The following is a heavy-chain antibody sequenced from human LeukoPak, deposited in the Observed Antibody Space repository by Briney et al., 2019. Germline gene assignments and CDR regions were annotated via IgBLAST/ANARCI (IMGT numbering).Heavy chain of an antibody. CDR2: ISWNSGSI. D-gene: IGHD5-12*01. J-gene: IGHJ4*02. CDR1: GFTFDDYA. Sequence: GRSLRLSCAASGFTFDDYAMHWVRQAPGKGLEWFSGISWNSGSIGYADSVKGRFTISRDNAKNSLYLQMNSLRAEDTALYYCAKDTGYSGYGPFDYWGQGTLVTVSS. CDR3: AKDTGYSGYGPFDY. V-gene: IGHV3-9*01.